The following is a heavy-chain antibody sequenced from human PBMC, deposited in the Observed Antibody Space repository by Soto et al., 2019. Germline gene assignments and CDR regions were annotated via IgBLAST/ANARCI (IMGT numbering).Heavy chain of an antibody. D-gene: IGHD2-8*02. CDR1: GFSFGDYG. CDR2: ISWSGGSI. V-gene: IGHV3-9*01. Sequence: ESGGGLVQPGRSLRLSCTASGFSFGDYGMHWVRQLPGKGLEWVSGISWSGGSIGYADSVKGRFSISRDNAKKSLYLQMNSLRPEDTALYYCAKSTGGTANGMDVWGQGTTVTVSS. J-gene: IGHJ6*02. CDR3: AKSTGGTANGMDV.